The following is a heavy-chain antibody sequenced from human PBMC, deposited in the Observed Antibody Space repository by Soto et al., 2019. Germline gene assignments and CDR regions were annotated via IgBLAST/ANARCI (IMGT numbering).Heavy chain of an antibody. CDR2: TYYRSKWYN. J-gene: IGHJ6*03. D-gene: IGHD3-3*01. V-gene: IGHV6-1*01. Sequence: SQTLSLTCAISWDSVSSNSAAWNWIRPSPSRGLEWLGRTYYRSKWYNDYAVSVKSRITINPDTSKSQFSLQLNSVTPEDTAVYYCARAYNASYYDFWSGYYHTYYYYYMDVWGKGTTVTVSS. CDR1: WDSVSSNSAA. CDR3: ARAYNASYYDFWSGYYHTYYYYYMDV.